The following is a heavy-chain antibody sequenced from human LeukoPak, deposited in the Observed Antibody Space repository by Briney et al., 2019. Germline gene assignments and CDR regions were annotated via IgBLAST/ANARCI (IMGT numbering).Heavy chain of an antibody. D-gene: IGHD3-10*01. CDR1: GGSISSSSYY. V-gene: IGHV4-61*01. J-gene: IGHJ4*02. CDR2: IFYTGST. Sequence: SETLSLTCTVSGGSISSSSYYWSWVRQPPGKGLEWIGYIFYTGSTNYNPSLKSRVTISVDTSKKQFSLKLSSVTAADTAVYYCARRPGAHFDYWGQGTLVTVSS. CDR3: ARRPGAHFDY.